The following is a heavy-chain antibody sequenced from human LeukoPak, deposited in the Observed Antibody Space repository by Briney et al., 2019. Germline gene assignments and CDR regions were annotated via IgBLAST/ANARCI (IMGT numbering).Heavy chain of an antibody. D-gene: IGHD3-10*01. J-gene: IGHJ5*02. CDR3: AGLARGNNWFDP. CDR1: GYSISSGCY. Sequence: SSETLSLTCTVSGYSISSGCYWGWIRQPPGKGLEWIGTISHSGSTYDNPSLKSRVTISVDTSKNQFSLKLSSVTATDTAVYYCAGLARGNNWFDPWGQGTLVTVSS. CDR2: ISHSGST. V-gene: IGHV4-38-2*02.